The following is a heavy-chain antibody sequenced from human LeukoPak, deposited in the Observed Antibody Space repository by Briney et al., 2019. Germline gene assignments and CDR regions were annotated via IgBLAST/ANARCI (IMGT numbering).Heavy chain of an antibody. V-gene: IGHV1-2*02. D-gene: IGHD6-19*01. CDR2: INPHSGGT. CDR3: ARDFTSSGWRNFDY. J-gene: IGHJ4*02. Sequence: ASVKVSCKASGYTFTDYYIHWVRQAPGQGLAWMGWINPHSGGTNYAQKFQGRVSMTRDTSISTAYMELRRLRSDDTAVYYCARDFTSSGWRNFDYWGQGTLVTVSS. CDR1: GYTFTDYY.